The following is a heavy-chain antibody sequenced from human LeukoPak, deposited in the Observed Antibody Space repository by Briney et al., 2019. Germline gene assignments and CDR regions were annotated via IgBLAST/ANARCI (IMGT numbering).Heavy chain of an antibody. CDR3: ARGDSYYYDSSGYYYGY. V-gene: IGHV1-8*01. D-gene: IGHD3-22*01. CDR1: GHTFTSYD. CDR2: MNPNSGNT. J-gene: IGHJ4*02. Sequence: ASVKVSCKASGHTFTSYDINWVRQATGQGLEWMGWMNPNSGNTGYAQKFQGRVTMTRNTSISTAYMELSSLRSEDTAVYYCARGDSYYYDSSGYYYGYWGQGTLVTVSS.